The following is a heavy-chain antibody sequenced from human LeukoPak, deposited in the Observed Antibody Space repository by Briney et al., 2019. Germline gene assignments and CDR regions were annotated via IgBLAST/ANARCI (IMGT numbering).Heavy chain of an antibody. V-gene: IGHV5-51*01. CDR2: IYPGDSDT. D-gene: IGHD4-23*01. CDR3: ASRPFETTVVPWDFY. J-gene: IGHJ4*02. Sequence: GESLKISCKGSGYSFTSYWIGWVRQMPGKGLEWMGIIYPGDSDTRYSPSFRGQVTISADKSISTAYLQWSSLKASDTAMYYCASRPFETTVVPWDFYWGQGTQVTVSS. CDR1: GYSFTSYW.